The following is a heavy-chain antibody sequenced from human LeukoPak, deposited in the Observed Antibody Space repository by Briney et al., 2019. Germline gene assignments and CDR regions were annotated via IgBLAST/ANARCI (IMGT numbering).Heavy chain of an antibody. J-gene: IGHJ6*03. CDR3: ARDLGGYPFFMDV. Sequence: SETLSLTCSVSGGSIRSGDHHWAWVRQPPGKGLEFIGSLDESGRPYYNRPLKSRVSISGDTSGKQFPLNLTSVTAADTAVYFCARDLGGYPFFMDVWGRGTTVIVSS. CDR1: GGSIRSGDHH. V-gene: IGHV4-39*06. D-gene: IGHD2-15*01. CDR2: LDESGRP.